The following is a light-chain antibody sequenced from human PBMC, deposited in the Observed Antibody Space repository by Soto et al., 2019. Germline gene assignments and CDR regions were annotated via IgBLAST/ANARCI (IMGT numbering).Light chain of an antibody. CDR2: KAS. V-gene: IGKV1-5*03. Sequence: DIQMTQSPSTLSASVGGRVTITCRASQSISSWLAWYQQKPGKAPKLLIYKASSLESGVPSRFSGSGSGTEFTLTISSLQPDDFATYYCQQYNGYSRTFGQGTKVDIK. CDR3: QQYNGYSRT. CDR1: QSISSW. J-gene: IGKJ1*01.